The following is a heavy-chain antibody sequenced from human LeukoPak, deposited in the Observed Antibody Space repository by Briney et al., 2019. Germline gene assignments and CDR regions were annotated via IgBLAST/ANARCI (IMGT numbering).Heavy chain of an antibody. CDR2: ISAYNGNT. CDR1: GYTFTSYG. V-gene: IGHV1-18*01. CDR3: ASCSSGWSEFDY. J-gene: IGHJ4*02. D-gene: IGHD6-19*01. Sequence: ASVKVSCKASGYTFTSYGISWVRQAPGQGLEWMGWISAYNGNTNYAQKLQGRVTMTTDTSTSTAYMELRSQRSDDTAVYYCASCSSGWSEFDYWGQGTLVTVSS.